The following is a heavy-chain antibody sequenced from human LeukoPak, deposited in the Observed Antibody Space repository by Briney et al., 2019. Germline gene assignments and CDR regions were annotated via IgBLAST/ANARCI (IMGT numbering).Heavy chain of an antibody. D-gene: IGHD3-16*01. V-gene: IGHV3-7*01. CDR2: IKQDGSEK. CDR3: ARSTLDKIPTGYYYYMDV. CDR1: GFTFSSYW. J-gene: IGHJ6*03. Sequence: GGSLRLSCAASGFTFSSYWMSWVRQAPGKGLEWVANIKQDGSEKYYVDPVKGRFTISRDNAKNSLYLQMNSLRAEGTAVYYCARSTLDKIPTGYYYYMDVWGKGTTVTVSS.